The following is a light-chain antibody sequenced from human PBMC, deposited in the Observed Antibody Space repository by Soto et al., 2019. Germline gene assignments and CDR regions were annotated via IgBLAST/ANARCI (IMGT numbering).Light chain of an antibody. CDR2: KVS. CDR3: MQGTQWPRT. J-gene: IGKJ1*01. CDR1: QSLVNSDGNTY. V-gene: IGKV2-30*01. Sequence: DVVMTQSPLSLPVTLGQPASISCRSSQSLVNSDGNTYLNWFQQRPGQSPRRLIYKVSNRDSGVPDRFSGSGSGTDFTLKISRVEAEDVGVYYCMQGTQWPRTFGQGTKVEIK.